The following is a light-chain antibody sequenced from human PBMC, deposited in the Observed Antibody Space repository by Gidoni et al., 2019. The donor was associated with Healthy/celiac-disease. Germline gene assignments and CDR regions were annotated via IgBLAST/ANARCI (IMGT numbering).Light chain of an antibody. J-gene: IGLJ3*02. CDR3: CSYSRNSMWV. Sequence: QSALTQPASVSGSPGQSITISCTGTNSDVGSYNLVSWYQQHPGKAPKLMIYEGSKRPSGVSNRFSGSKSGNTASLTISGLQAEDEADYYCCSYSRNSMWVFGRGTKLTVL. V-gene: IGLV2-23*01. CDR1: NSDVGSYNL. CDR2: EGS.